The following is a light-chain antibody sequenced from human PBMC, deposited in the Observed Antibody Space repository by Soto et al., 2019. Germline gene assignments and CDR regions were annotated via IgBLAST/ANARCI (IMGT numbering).Light chain of an antibody. CDR1: QSVINNY. Sequence: EIVLAQSPGTLCLSPGERATLSCRSSQSVINNYLAWYQQKPGQAPRLLIYGASNRATGIPDRFSGSGSGTDFTLTISRLEPEDFAVYYCQQYGSSGTFGQGTKVDIK. V-gene: IGKV3-20*01. CDR2: GAS. J-gene: IGKJ1*01. CDR3: QQYGSSGT.